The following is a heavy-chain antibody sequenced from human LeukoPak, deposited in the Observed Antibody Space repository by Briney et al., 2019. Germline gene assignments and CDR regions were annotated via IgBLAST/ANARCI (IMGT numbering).Heavy chain of an antibody. J-gene: IGHJ4*02. CDR1: GASISSYY. CDR2: IYTSGST. CDR3: ARGKHYYYGSESYDY. V-gene: IGHV4-4*07. D-gene: IGHD3-10*01. Sequence: SETLSLTCSVSGASISSYYWSWIRQPAGKGLEWIGRIYTSGSTDYNPSLKSRVTMSVDTSKNQFSLKLSSVTAADTAVYYCARGKHYYYGSESYDYWGQGTLVTVSS.